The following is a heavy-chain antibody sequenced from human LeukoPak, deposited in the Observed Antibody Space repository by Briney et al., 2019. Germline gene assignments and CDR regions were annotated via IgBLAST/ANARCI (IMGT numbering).Heavy chain of an antibody. CDR1: GFTFSSYG. D-gene: IGHD7-27*01. CDR3: ARDIEEGRGDLRLGFDS. Sequence: GRSLRLSCAASGFTFSSYGMHWVRQAPGKGLEWVALIWYDGGNKYYADSVKGRFTISRDNSKNTLYLQVNSLTAEDTAVYYCARDIEEGRGDLRLGFDSWGQGTLVTISS. J-gene: IGHJ4*02. CDR2: IWYDGGNK. V-gene: IGHV3-33*01.